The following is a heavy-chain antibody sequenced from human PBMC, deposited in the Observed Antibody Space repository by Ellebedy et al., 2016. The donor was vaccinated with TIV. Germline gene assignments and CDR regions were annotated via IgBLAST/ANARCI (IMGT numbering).Heavy chain of an antibody. V-gene: IGHV3-48*02. CDR1: EFTFSTYS. Sequence: GESLKISCAASEFTFSTYSMNWVRRAPGKGLEWVAYIGSRINMLYYADSVKGRFTISRDNAKNSLYLQMKSLRDEDTAVYYCARGGGERLRYAFDLWGQGTMVTVSS. CDR2: IGSRINML. CDR3: ARGGGERLRYAFDL. J-gene: IGHJ3*01. D-gene: IGHD4-17*01.